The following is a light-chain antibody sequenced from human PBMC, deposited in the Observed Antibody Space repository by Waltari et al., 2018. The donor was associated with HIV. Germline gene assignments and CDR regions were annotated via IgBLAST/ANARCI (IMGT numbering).Light chain of an antibody. CDR2: AAS. CDR3: QQYGGSPPST. V-gene: IGKV3-20*01. CDR1: QSLSSSY. Sequence: EIILTQSPGTLSLSPGERATLSCRASQSLSSSYLVWYQQKPGQAPRLLIYAASSRATGTPDRFSGSGSGTDFTLTITRLEPEDFAVYYCQQYGGSPPSTFGQGTRLEIK. J-gene: IGKJ5*01.